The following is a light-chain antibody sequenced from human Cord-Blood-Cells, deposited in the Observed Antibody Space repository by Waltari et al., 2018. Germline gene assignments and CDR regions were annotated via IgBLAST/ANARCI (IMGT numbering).Light chain of an antibody. J-gene: IGKJ3*01. Sequence: DIQMTQSPSSLSASVGDRVTITCRASQSISSYLNWYQQKPGKAPKLLIYAASSLQSGGPSRFSGSGSGTDLTLTISSLQPEDFATYYCQQSYSTPLPFGPGTKVDIK. V-gene: IGKV1-39*01. CDR1: QSISSY. CDR2: AAS. CDR3: QQSYSTPLP.